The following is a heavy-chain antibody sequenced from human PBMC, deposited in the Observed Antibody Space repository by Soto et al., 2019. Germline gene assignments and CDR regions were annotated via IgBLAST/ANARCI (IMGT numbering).Heavy chain of an antibody. CDR2: IIPIFGTA. D-gene: IGHD3-22*01. Sequence: SVKVSCKASGGTFSSYAISWVRQAPGQGLEWMGGIIPIFGTANYAQKFQGRVTITADESTSTAYMELSSLRSEDTAVYYCARGVTYYYDSSGYSSFDYWGQGTLVTVSS. V-gene: IGHV1-69*13. CDR1: GGTFSSYA. J-gene: IGHJ4*02. CDR3: ARGVTYYYDSSGYSSFDY.